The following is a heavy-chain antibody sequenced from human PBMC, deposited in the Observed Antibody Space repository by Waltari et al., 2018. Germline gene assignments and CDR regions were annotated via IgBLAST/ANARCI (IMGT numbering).Heavy chain of an antibody. CDR2: IYYSGST. V-gene: IGHV4-39*07. CDR3: ATTVVATIIY. Sequence: QLQLQESGPGLVKPSETLSLTCTVSGGSIRSSSYYWGWIRQPPGKGLEWIGSIYYSGSTYYNPSLKSRVTISVDTSKNQFSLKLSSVTAADTAVYYCATTVVATIIYWGQGTLVTVSS. CDR1: GGSIRSSSYY. J-gene: IGHJ4*02. D-gene: IGHD5-12*01.